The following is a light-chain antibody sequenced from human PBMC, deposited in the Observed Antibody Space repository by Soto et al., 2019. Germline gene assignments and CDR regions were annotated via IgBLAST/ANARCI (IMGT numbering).Light chain of an antibody. CDR3: QQRSIWPLT. CDR2: DAS. V-gene: IGKV3-11*01. J-gene: IGKJ4*01. Sequence: IVLAQSPATLSLSPGERATLSCRASQSVVNYLAWYQQKPGQTPRLLIYDASNRATGIPARFSGSGSGTDFTLIISSLEPEDFAVYYCQQRSIWPLTFGGGTKVEIK. CDR1: QSVVNY.